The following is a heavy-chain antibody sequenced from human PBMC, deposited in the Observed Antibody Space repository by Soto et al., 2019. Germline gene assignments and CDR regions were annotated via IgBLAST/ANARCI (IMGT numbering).Heavy chain of an antibody. Sequence: EVHLVESGGGLVEPGGSLRLSCAASGFSFRKAYMSWVRQAPGRGPEWVGRIKTEGDGGTREYAAPVRGRFSISRDDSRSTLYLQMNSLKSGDTAIYYCTTWLEGPSGWLGNWGQGTLVTVSS. CDR3: TTWLEGPSGWLGN. J-gene: IGHJ4*02. CDR1: GFSFRKAY. CDR2: IKTEGDGGTR. D-gene: IGHD6-19*01. V-gene: IGHV3-15*01.